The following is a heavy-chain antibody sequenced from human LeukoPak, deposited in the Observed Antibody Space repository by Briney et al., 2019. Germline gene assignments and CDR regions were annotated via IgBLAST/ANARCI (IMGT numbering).Heavy chain of an antibody. CDR1: GGSFSGYY. D-gene: IGHD6-13*01. CDR2: INHSGST. Sequence: PSETLSLTCAVYGGSFSGYYWSWLRQPPGKGLEWLGEINHSGSTNYNPSLKSRVTISVDTSKNQFSLKLSSVTAADTAVYYCARLGIAAADQHRRFDPWGQGTLVTVSS. V-gene: IGHV4-34*01. CDR3: ARLGIAAADQHRRFDP. J-gene: IGHJ5*02.